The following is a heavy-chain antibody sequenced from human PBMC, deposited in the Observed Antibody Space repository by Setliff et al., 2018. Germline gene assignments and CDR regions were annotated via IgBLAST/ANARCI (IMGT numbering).Heavy chain of an antibody. CDR1: GFSFSSYA. V-gene: IGHV3-49*04. J-gene: IGHJ4*02. D-gene: IGHD6-19*01. CDR3: TRASSIAVAGSSI. Sequence: PGGSLRLSCAASGFSFSSYAMSWVRQAPGKGLEWVSKIFGSGDNTYYASVKGRFTISRDDSKSIAYLQMNSLKTEDTAVYYCTRASSIAVAGSSIWGQGTLVTVSS. CDR2: IFGSGDNT.